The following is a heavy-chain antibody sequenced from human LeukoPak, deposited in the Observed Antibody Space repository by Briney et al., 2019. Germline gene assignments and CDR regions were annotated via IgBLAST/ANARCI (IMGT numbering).Heavy chain of an antibody. V-gene: IGHV3-48*04. J-gene: IGHJ6*02. CDR2: ISSSSSTI. D-gene: IGHD6-13*01. CDR1: GFTFRSYS. CDR3: ARDTGSSWFYYCGLDV. Sequence: GGSLRLSCAAYGFTFRSYSMNWVRQAPGKGLEWVSYISSSSSTIYYADSVKGRFTISRDNAKNSLYLQMNSLRAEDTAVYYCARDTGSSWFYYCGLDVWGQGTTVTVSS.